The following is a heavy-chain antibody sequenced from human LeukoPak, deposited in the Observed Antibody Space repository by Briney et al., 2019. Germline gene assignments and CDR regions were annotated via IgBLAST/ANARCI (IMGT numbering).Heavy chain of an antibody. D-gene: IGHD6-25*01. J-gene: IGHJ3*02. CDR3: ARADTWLAANAFDI. Sequence: ASVKVSCKASGGTFTSYDINWVRQATGQGLEWMGWMNPNSGNTGYAQKFQGRVTITRNTSISTAYMELSSLRSEDTAVYYCARADTWLAANAFDIWGQGTMVTVSS. CDR1: GGTFTSYD. V-gene: IGHV1-8*03. CDR2: MNPNSGNT.